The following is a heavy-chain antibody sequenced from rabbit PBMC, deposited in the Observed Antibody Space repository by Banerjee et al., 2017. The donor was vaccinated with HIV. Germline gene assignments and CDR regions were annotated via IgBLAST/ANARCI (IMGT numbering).Heavy chain of an antibody. J-gene: IGHJ6*01. V-gene: IGHV1S40*01. CDR1: GFTLSSFW. Sequence: QSLEESGGGLVKPGASLTLTCTASGFTLSSFWMSWVRQAPGRELEWSACINAGSYGTTYYASWAKGRFTITRSPSLNTVPLQLNSLTAADTATYFCARDLAGGIGWNFNVWGPGTPVTVS. CDR3: ARDLAGGIGWNFNV. CDR2: INAGSYGTT. D-gene: IGHD4-2*01.